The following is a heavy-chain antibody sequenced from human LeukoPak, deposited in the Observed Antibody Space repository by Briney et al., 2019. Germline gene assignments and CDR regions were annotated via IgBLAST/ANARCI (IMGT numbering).Heavy chain of an antibody. CDR1: GGSVSSGSYY. J-gene: IGHJ4*02. D-gene: IGHD5-18*01. Sequence: SETLSLTCTVSGGSVSSGSYYWSWIRQPPGKGLEWIGYIYYRGSTNYNPSLKSRVTISVDTSKNQFSLKLSSVTAADTAVYHCAREAMYSYGNNFDYWGQGTLVPVSS. CDR2: IYYRGST. CDR3: AREAMYSYGNNFDY. V-gene: IGHV4-61*01.